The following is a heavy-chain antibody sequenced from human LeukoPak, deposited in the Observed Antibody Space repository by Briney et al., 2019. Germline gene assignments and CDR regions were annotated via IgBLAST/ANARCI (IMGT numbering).Heavy chain of an antibody. D-gene: IGHD3-22*01. Sequence: PSETLSLTCTVSGGSISSYYWSWIRQPPGKGLEWIGYIYYSGSTNYNPSLKSRVTISVDTSKNQFSLKLSSVTAADTAVYYCARDSSGYYVIDYWGQGTLVTVSS. CDR1: GGSISSYY. J-gene: IGHJ4*02. CDR3: ARDSSGYYVIDY. CDR2: IYYSGST. V-gene: IGHV4-59*12.